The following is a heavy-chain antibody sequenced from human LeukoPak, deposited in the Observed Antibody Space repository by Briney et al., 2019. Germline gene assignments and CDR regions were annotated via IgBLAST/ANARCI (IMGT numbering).Heavy chain of an antibody. D-gene: IGHD4-11*01. CDR1: GFTFSSYS. CDR3: ARGDYSNHFDY. CDR2: ISYDGSNK. V-gene: IGHV3-30*03. Sequence: GGSLRLSCAASGFTFSSYSMNWVRQAPGKGLEWVAVISYDGSNKYYADSVKGRFTISRDNSKNTLYLQMNSLRAEDTAVYYCARGDYSNHFDYWGQGTLVTVSS. J-gene: IGHJ4*02.